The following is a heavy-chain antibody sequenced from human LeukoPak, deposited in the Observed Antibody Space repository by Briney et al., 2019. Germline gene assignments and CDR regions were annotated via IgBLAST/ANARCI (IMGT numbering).Heavy chain of an antibody. D-gene: IGHD2-2*01. Sequence: ASVKVSCKASGYTFTNSYIQWVRQAPGQGLEWMGWIDPISGGTKYAQRFQGRVTMTRDTSISTAYMELSRLRSDDTAVFYCARSIMPASTWAYWGQGTLVIVSS. J-gene: IGHJ4*02. CDR2: IDPISGGT. CDR1: GYTFTNSY. CDR3: ARSIMPASTWAY. V-gene: IGHV1-2*02.